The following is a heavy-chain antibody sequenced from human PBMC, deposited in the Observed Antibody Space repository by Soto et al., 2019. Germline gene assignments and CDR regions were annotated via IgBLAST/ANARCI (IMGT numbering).Heavy chain of an antibody. V-gene: IGHV3-49*04. CDR2: IRNTPYGGTT. D-gene: IGHD2-2*03. CDR1: GFTLSTYA. CDR3: SRGSFGYYGP. J-gene: IGHJ5*02. Sequence: PGGSLRLSCTASGFTLSTYAMTWVRQASGKGLEWVGFIRNTPYGGTTDYAASVRGRFTISRDDSESIAYLQMNSLKTEDSGVYYCSRGSFGYYGPWGPGTLVTAPQ.